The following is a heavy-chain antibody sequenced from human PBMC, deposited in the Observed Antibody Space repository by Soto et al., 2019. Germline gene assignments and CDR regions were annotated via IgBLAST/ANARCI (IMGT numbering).Heavy chain of an antibody. CDR3: ARESEDLTSNFDY. CDR2: ISSTTNYI. V-gene: IGHV3-21*06. CDR1: GFTFTRYS. Sequence: GGSLRLSCAASGFTFTRYSMNWVRQAPGKGLEWVSSISSTTNYIYYGDSMKGRFTISRDNAKNSLYLEMNSLRAEDTAVYYCARESEDLTSNFDYWGKGTLVTVSS. J-gene: IGHJ4*02.